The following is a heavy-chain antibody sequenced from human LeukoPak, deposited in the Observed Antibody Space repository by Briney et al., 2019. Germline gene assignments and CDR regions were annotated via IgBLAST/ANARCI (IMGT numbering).Heavy chain of an antibody. CDR3: ARGGSSGWYDAFDI. Sequence: ASVKVSCKASGYTFTGYYMHWVRQAPGQGLEGMGWVNPNSGGTNYEQKFQGRVTMTRDTSISTAYMELSRLRSDDTAVYSCARGGSSGWYDAFDIWGQGTMVTVSS. CDR1: GYTFTGYY. CDR2: VNPNSGGT. D-gene: IGHD6-19*01. V-gene: IGHV1-2*02. J-gene: IGHJ3*02.